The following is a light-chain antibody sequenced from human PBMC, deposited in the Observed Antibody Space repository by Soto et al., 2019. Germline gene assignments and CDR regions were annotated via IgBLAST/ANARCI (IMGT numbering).Light chain of an antibody. CDR1: QVLDTD. CDR2: DVS. CDR3: QQLKSYPIT. Sequence: DLQLTQSPSFLSAAVKDRVTITCRASQVLDTDLAWYQQKAGKAPKLLIFDVSTLQRGVPLRFSGRGSGTEFTLTISNLQPEDFATYYCQQLKSYPITFGQGTRLEI. V-gene: IGKV1-9*01. J-gene: IGKJ5*01.